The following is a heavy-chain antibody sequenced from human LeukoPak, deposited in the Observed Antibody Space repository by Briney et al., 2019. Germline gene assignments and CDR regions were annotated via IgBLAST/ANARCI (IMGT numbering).Heavy chain of an antibody. Sequence: PGGSLRLSCAASGFTFSSYEMNWVRQAPGEGLEWVSSISSSSFGIYYADSVKGRFTISRDNSKNTLYLQMNSLRAEDTAVYYCATAIEGTWPPHSWGQGTLVTVSS. V-gene: IGHV3-21*04. CDR1: GFTFSSYE. D-gene: IGHD2-15*01. CDR2: ISSSSFGI. J-gene: IGHJ4*02. CDR3: ATAIEGTWPPHS.